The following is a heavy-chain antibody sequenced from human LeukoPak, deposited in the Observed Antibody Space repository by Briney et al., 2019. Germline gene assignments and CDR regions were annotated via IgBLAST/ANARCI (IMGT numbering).Heavy chain of an antibody. Sequence: PSETLSLTCTVSGGSTSSGDYYWSWIRQPPGKGLEWIGYIHYSGSTYYNPSLKSRVTISVDTSKNQFSLKLSSVTAADTAVYYCARSYYDFWSGYYGAFDIWGQGTMVTVSS. J-gene: IGHJ3*02. CDR3: ARSYYDFWSGYYGAFDI. D-gene: IGHD3-3*01. CDR2: IHYSGST. V-gene: IGHV4-30-4*08. CDR1: GGSTSSGDYY.